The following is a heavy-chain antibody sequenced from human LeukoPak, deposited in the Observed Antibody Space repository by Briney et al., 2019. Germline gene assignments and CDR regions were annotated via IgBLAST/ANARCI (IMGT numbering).Heavy chain of an antibody. CDR2: IYHSGST. V-gene: IGHV4-30-2*01. Sequence: SETLSLACAVSGGSISSGGYSWSWIRQPPGKGLEWIGCIYHSGSTYYNPSLKSRVTISVDRSKNQFSLKLSSVTAADTAVYYCARDRITGTTVGAFDIWGQGTMVTVSS. J-gene: IGHJ3*02. D-gene: IGHD1-7*01. CDR1: GGSISSGGYS. CDR3: ARDRITGTTVGAFDI.